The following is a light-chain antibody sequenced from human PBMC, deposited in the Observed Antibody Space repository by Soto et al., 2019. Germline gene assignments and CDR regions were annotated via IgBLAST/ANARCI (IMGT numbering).Light chain of an antibody. J-gene: IGKJ1*01. V-gene: IGKV1-39*01. CDR2: TAS. CDR3: QQSYSTTRS. CDR1: QSISAY. Sequence: DIPLTQSPSSLSASVGDRVSITCRASQSISAYLNWYRQKPGKPPELLIYTASSLQSGVPSRFSGSGSGTDFTLTISSLQPEDFATYYCQQSYSTTRSFGQGTKVEV.